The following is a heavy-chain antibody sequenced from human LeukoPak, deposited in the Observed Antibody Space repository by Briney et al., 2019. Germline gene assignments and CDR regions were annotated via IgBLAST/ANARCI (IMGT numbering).Heavy chain of an antibody. CDR2: IYSGGST. V-gene: IGHV3-53*01. CDR1: GFTVSSNY. D-gene: IGHD2-21*02. J-gene: IGHJ4*02. Sequence: GGSLRLSCAASGFTVSSNYMSWVRQAPGKGLEWVSVIYSGGSTYYADSVKGRFTISRDKSKNTLYLQMNSLRAEDTAVYYCARDLRVVTAGFDYWGQGTLVTVSS. CDR3: ARDLRVVTAGFDY.